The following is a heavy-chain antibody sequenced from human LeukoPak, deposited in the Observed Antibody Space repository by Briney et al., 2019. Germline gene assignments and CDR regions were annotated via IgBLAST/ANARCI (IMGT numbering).Heavy chain of an antibody. V-gene: IGHV3-23*01. CDR2: ISGNGGDT. CDR1: GFTFSSYL. CDR3: GSTRSYDC. Sequence: SGGSLRLSCEASGFTFSSYLMNWVRQAPGKGLQWVSVISGNGGDTFYADSVKGRFTISRDNSKHTLFLQMNSLRDEDTAVLVGGSTRSYDCWGQGTLVTVSS. J-gene: IGHJ4*02. D-gene: IGHD1-26*01.